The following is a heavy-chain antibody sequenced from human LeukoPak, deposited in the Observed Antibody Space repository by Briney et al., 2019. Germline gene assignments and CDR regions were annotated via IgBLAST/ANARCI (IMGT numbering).Heavy chain of an antibody. Sequence: SETLSLTCIVSGASISDYYWSWIRQPAGKGLEWIGRIDTSGSTNYKPSLKSRLTMSVDTSKRQFSLRLTSVTAADTAVYYCARALMVYATEYYFDYWGQGTLVTVSS. CDR3: ARALMVYATEYYFDY. J-gene: IGHJ4*02. CDR1: GASISDYY. CDR2: IDTSGST. D-gene: IGHD2-8*01. V-gene: IGHV4-4*07.